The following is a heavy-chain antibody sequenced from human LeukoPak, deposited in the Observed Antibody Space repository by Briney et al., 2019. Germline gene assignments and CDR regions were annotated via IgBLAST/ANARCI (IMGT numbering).Heavy chain of an antibody. V-gene: IGHV3-7*01. D-gene: IGHD2/OR15-2a*01. CDR3: AREDNSGFDP. Sequence: GGSLRLSCAASGFTFDDYGMSWVRQAPGKGLEWVANIKQDGSEKYYVDSVKGRFTISRDNAKNSLYLQMNSLRAEDTAVYYCAREDNSGFDPWGQGTLVTVSS. J-gene: IGHJ5*02. CDR1: GFTFDDYG. CDR2: IKQDGSEK.